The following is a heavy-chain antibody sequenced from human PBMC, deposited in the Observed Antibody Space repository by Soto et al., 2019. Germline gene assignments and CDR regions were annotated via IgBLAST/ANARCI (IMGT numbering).Heavy chain of an antibody. CDR3: ASNSINDLQYYFDY. V-gene: IGHV3-30-3*01. Sequence: VESGGGVVQPGRSLRLSCAASGFTFSSYAMHWVRQAPGKGLEWVAVISYDGSNKYYADSVKGRFTISRDNSKNTLYLQMNSLRAEDTAVYYCASNSINDLQYYFDYWGQGTLVTVSS. CDR1: GFTFSSYA. CDR2: ISYDGSNK. D-gene: IGHD4-4*01. J-gene: IGHJ4*02.